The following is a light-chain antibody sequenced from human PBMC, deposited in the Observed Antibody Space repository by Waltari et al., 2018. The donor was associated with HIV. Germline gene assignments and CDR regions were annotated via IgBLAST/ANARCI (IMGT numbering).Light chain of an antibody. V-gene: IGLV3-21*02. CDR2: VDS. CDR1: NIGSQS. Sequence: SYVLTQPPSVSVAPGQTARITCGGNNIGSQSVHWYQQKPGQAPVLVVYVDSDRPSGFPGRFSGSNSGNTATLTISRVEAGDEADYYCQVWDRSSDHVVFGGGTKLTVL. CDR3: QVWDRSSDHVV. J-gene: IGLJ2*01.